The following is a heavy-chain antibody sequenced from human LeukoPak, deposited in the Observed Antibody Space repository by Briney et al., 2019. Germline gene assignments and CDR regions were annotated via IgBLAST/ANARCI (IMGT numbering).Heavy chain of an antibody. V-gene: IGHV7-4-1*02. J-gene: IGHJ4*02. CDR1: GYTFTSYA. CDR2: INTNTGNP. D-gene: IGHD3-3*01. CDR3: ARGHYDFWSGYSYYFDY. Sequence: ASVTVSCKASGYTFTSYAMNWVRQPPGQGLEWMGWINTNTGNPTYAQGFTGRFVFSLDTSVSTAYLQISSLKAEDTAMYYCARGHYDFWSGYSYYFDYWGQGTLVTVSS.